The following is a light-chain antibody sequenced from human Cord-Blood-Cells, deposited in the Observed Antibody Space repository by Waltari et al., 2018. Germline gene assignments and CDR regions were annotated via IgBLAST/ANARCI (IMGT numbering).Light chain of an antibody. V-gene: IGLV4-69*01. Sequence: QLVLTQSPSASASLGASVKLTCTLSSGHSSYAIAWHQQQPEKGPRYLLKLNSDGSHSEGDGIPDRFSGSSSGAERYLTISSRQSEDEADYYCQTWGTGIEWVFGGGTKLTVL. J-gene: IGLJ3*02. CDR3: QTWGTGIEWV. CDR1: SGHSSYA. CDR2: LNSDGSH.